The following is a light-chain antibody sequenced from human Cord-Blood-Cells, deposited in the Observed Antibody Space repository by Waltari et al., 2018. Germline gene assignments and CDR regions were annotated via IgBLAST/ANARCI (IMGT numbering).Light chain of an antibody. V-gene: IGLV2-14*01. CDR1: SSAVVGYPA. Sequence: QSALTQPASVSRSPGQSTTIPCTGTSSAVVGYPAVSCYHQHPGKAPKLMIYDVSNRPSGVSKRFSGSKSGNTAALTISGLQAEDEADYYCSSYTSSSTLEVFGGGTKLTVL. CDR3: SSYTSSSTLEV. CDR2: DVS. J-gene: IGLJ2*01.